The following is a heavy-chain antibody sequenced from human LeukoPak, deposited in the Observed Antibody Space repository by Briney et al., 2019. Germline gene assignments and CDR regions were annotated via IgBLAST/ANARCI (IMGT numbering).Heavy chain of an antibody. CDR2: IYPGDSDT. CDR3: ARRAAGGTYFDH. CDR1: GYSFVSHW. Sequence: GESLKISCKTSGYSFVSHWIVWVRQMPGKGLEWLGIIYPGDSDTRYSPSFQGQVTISADKSISTAYLHWSSLKASDTAMYYCARRAAGGTYFDHWGQGTLVTVSS. V-gene: IGHV5-51*01. D-gene: IGHD6-13*01. J-gene: IGHJ4*02.